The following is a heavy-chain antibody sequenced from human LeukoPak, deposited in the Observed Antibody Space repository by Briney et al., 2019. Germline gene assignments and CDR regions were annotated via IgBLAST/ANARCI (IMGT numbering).Heavy chain of an antibody. CDR1: GLTFSNAW. D-gene: IGHD3-10*01. CDR3: ATEGGSGSYYGDDAFDM. CDR2: IKSKTDGGTT. V-gene: IGHV3-15*01. Sequence: KPGGSLRLSCLASGLTFSNAWMDWVRQAPGKGLEWVGRIKSKTDGGTTDYAAPVKGRFTISRDDSKNTLSLQMNSLKTEDTAVYYCATEGGSGSYYGDDAFDMWGQGTMVTVSS. J-gene: IGHJ3*02.